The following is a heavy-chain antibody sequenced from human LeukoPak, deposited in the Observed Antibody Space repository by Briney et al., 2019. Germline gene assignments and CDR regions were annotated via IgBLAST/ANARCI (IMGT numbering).Heavy chain of an antibody. Sequence: SETLSLTCTVSGGSISSYYWSWIRQPAGKGLEWIGRIYTSGSTNYNPSLKSRVTISVDTSKNQFSLKLSSVTAADTAVYYCARRPYYYDSSGPDYWGRGTLVTVSS. D-gene: IGHD3-22*01. V-gene: IGHV4-4*07. CDR3: ARRPYYYDSSGPDY. J-gene: IGHJ4*02. CDR1: GGSISSYY. CDR2: IYTSGST.